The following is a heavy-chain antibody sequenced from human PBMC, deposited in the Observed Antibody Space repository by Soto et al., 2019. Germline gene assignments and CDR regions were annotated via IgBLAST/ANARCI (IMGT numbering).Heavy chain of an antibody. CDR2: IYYSGST. CDR1: VVSISSGGYY. D-gene: IGHD3-22*01. Sequence: SATLSLTCPVSVVSISSGGYYLSWLRPHPGKGLEWIGYIYYSGSTYYNPSLKSRVIISVDTSKNQFSLNLSSVTAADTAVYYCASLSAGYYYDSSGYFFDYWGQGTPVTVSS. CDR3: ASLSAGYYYDSSGYFFDY. J-gene: IGHJ4*02. V-gene: IGHV4-31*03.